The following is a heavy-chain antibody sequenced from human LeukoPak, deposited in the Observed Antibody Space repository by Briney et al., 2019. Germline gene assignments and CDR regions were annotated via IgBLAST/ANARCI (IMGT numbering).Heavy chain of an antibody. CDR2: SYTGGNT. CDR1: GFSFSNYE. Sequence: GGSLRLSCAASGFSFSNYEMSWVRQAPGKGLEWVSVSYTGGNTHYADSVKGRFTLSRDNSKNTVYLQMNSLRVEDTAMYYCAGISDLLYYFDSWGQGTLVTVSS. V-gene: IGHV3-66*01. D-gene: IGHD1-14*01. J-gene: IGHJ4*02. CDR3: AGISDLLYYFDS.